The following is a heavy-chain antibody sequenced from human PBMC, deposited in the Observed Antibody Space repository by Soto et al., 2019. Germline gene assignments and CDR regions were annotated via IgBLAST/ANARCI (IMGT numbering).Heavy chain of an antibody. Sequence: EVHLVESGGGLVQPGGSLRLACAASGFSVSDNYMNWVRQAPGKGLEWVSVIFSGGSTNYADSVKGRFTISRHNSENTLYLQMSSLRVEDTAVYYWKSRDYWGRGTLVTVSS. CDR1: GFSVSDNY. CDR2: IFSGGST. CDR3: KSRDY. V-gene: IGHV3-53*04. J-gene: IGHJ4*02.